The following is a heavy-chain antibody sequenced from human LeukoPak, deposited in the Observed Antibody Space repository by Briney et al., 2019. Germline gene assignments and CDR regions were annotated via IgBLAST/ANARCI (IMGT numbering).Heavy chain of an antibody. J-gene: IGHJ4*02. Sequence: GASVKVSCKASGGTFSSYAISWVRQAPGQGLEWMGGIIPIFGTANYAQKFQGRVTITTDESTSTAYMELSSLRSEDTAVYYCARDRADRRIVGAASLDYWGQGTLVTVSS. D-gene: IGHD1-26*01. CDR3: ARDRADRRIVGAASLDY. CDR1: GGTFSSYA. V-gene: IGHV1-69*05. CDR2: IIPIFGTA.